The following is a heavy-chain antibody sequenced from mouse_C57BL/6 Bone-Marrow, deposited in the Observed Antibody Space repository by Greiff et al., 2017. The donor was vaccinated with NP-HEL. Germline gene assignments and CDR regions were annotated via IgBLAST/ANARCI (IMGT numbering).Heavy chain of an antibody. CDR2: IHPNSGST. CDR1: GYTFTSYW. J-gene: IGHJ1*03. Sequence: QVQLQQPGAELVKPGASVKLSCKASGYTFTSYWMHWVKQRPGQGLEWIGMIHPNSGSTNYNEKFKSKATLTVDKSSSTAYMQLSSLTSEDSAVYYCARWKVVCSYWYFDVWGTGTTVTVSS. CDR3: ARWKVVCSYWYFDV. V-gene: IGHV1-64*01. D-gene: IGHD1-1*01.